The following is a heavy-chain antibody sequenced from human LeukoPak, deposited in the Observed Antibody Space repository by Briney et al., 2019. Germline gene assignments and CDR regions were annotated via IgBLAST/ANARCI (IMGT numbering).Heavy chain of an antibody. CDR2: IRSKTDGGAS. D-gene: IGHD2-21*02. CDR1: GFTFSKVW. CDR3: TTDVNRFMVTASS. J-gene: IGHJ5*02. Sequence: TTGGSLRLSCAASGFTFSKVWMTWVRQAPGKGLEWVGRIRSKTDGGASEYAAPVKGRFSISRDDSNNTLYLEMISLKAEDTAIYYCTTDVNRFMVTASSWGQGTLVTVSS. V-gene: IGHV3-15*01.